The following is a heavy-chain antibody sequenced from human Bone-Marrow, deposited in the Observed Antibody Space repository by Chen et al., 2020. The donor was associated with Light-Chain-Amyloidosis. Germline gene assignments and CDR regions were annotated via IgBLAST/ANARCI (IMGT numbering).Heavy chain of an antibody. Sequence: EVQLVESGGGLVQPGGSLRLSCAASGFTFSSYDMHWVRQATGKGLEWVSAIGTAGDTYYPGSVKGRFTISRENAKNSLYLQMNSLRAGDTAVYYCARQILAAAGPDWYFDLWGRGTLVTVSS. V-gene: IGHV3-13*01. D-gene: IGHD6-13*01. CDR2: IGTAGDT. J-gene: IGHJ2*01. CDR1: GFTFSSYD. CDR3: ARQILAAAGPDWYFDL.